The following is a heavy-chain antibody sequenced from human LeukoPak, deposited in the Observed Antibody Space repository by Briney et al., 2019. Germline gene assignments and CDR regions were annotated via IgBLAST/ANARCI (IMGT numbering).Heavy chain of an antibody. J-gene: IGHJ4*02. CDR2: INHSGST. D-gene: IGHD3-9*01. CDR3: ARVYDILTGYSHFDY. CDR1: GGSFSGYY. V-gene: IGHV4-34*01. Sequence: SETLSLTCAVYGGSFSGYYWSWIRQPPGKGLEWIGEINHSGSTNYNPSLKSRVTISVDTSKNQFSLKLSSVTAADTAVYYCARVYDILTGYSHFDYWGQGTLVTVSS.